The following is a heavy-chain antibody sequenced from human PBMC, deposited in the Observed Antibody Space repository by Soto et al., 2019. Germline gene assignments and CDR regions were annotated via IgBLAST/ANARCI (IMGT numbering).Heavy chain of an antibody. CDR1: GGSINNHY. CDR2: IYYSGST. V-gene: IGHV4-59*11. D-gene: IGHD3-9*01. J-gene: IGHJ4*02. Sequence: QVQLQESGPGLVKPSETLSLTCTVSGGSINNHYWSWIRQPPGQGLDWIGYIYYSGSTNYNPSLKSRVTMSVDTSKNQFSLKLSSLTAADTAIYYCARANWLFDYWGQGTLVTVSS. CDR3: ARANWLFDY.